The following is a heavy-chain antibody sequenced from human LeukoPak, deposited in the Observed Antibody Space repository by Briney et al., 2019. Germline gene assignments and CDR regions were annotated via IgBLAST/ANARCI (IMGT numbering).Heavy chain of an antibody. CDR3: ARGYDFWSGYYTGYNWFDP. CDR2: INHSGST. CDR1: GGSFSGYY. J-gene: IGHJ5*02. V-gene: IGHV4-34*01. Sequence: SETLSLTCAVYGGSFSGYYWSWIRQPPGKGLEWIGEINHSGSTNYNPSLTSRVTISVDTSKNQFSLKLRSVTAADTAVYYCARGYDFWSGYYTGYNWFDPWGQGTLVTVSS. D-gene: IGHD3-3*01.